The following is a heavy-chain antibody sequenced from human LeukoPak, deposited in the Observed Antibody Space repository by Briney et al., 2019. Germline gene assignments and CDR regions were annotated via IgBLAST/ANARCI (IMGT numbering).Heavy chain of an antibody. Sequence: GGSLRLFCAASGFTFSSYSMKWVRQAPGKGLEWVSYISSSSSTIYYADSVKGRFTISRDNAKNSLYLQMNSVRDEDTAVYYCAKSIWFGELYGAFDIWGQGTMVTVSS. CDR1: GFTFSSYS. D-gene: IGHD3-10*01. V-gene: IGHV3-48*02. J-gene: IGHJ3*02. CDR2: ISSSSSTI. CDR3: AKSIWFGELYGAFDI.